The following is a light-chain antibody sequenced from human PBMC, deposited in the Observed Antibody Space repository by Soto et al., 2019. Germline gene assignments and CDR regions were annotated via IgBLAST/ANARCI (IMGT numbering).Light chain of an antibody. Sequence: QSVVTQPPSASGSPGQSVTLSCTGTISGIGTYYYVSWYQQHPGKAPKLIIYEVSERPSGVPDRFSGSKSGNTASLTVSGLQSEDEAHYYCSSYAGTKTLVFGGGTKLTVL. J-gene: IGLJ2*01. CDR1: ISGIGTYYY. CDR3: SSYAGTKTLV. V-gene: IGLV2-8*01. CDR2: EVS.